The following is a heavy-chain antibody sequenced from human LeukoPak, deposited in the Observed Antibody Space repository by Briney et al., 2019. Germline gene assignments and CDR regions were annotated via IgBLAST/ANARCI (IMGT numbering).Heavy chain of an antibody. V-gene: IGHV3-33*01. Sequence: GRSLRLSCAASGFNFSSYGMHWVRQAPGKGLEWVAVIWYDGSDKYYGDSVKGRFTISRDNSKNTLYLQMNSLRVEDTAVYYCAREMYDGFDIWGQGTMVTVSS. CDR3: AREMYDGFDI. CDR1: GFNFSSYG. CDR2: IWYDGSDK. J-gene: IGHJ3*02.